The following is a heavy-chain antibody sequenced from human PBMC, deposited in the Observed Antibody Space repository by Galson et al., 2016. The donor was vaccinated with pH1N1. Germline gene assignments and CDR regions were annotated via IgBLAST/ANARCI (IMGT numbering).Heavy chain of an antibody. CDR3: ARDWRSFEECGGDCLAY. Sequence: SLRLSCAVSGFSFSNYAMTWVRQAPGKGLEWVSSISDSGGRMFYADSVKGRFTISRDNSKNTVYLQINSLRAEDTAVYLCARDWRSFEECGGDCLAYWGQGTLVTVSS. CDR2: ISDSGGRM. J-gene: IGHJ4*02. CDR1: GFSFSNYA. D-gene: IGHD2-21*02. V-gene: IGHV3-23*01.